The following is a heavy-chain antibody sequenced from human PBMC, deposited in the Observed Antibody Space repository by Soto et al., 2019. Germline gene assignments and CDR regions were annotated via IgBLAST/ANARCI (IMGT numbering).Heavy chain of an antibody. V-gene: IGHV3-66*01. CDR1: GFTVSSNY. CDR2: IYSGGST. CDR3: ARDEGCSHC. Sequence: EVQLVESGGGVVQPGRSLRLSCAASGFTVSSNYMRWVRQAPGKGLEWVSVIYSGGSTYYADSVKGRFTISRDNNKKTLYLNMNSQSAEDTAVYYCARDEGCSHCWGQGPRVTVS. D-gene: IGHD2-15*01. J-gene: IGHJ4*02.